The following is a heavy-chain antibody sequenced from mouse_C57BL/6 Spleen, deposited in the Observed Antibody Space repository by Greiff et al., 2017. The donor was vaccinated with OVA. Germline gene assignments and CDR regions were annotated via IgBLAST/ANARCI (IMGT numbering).Heavy chain of an antibody. J-gene: IGHJ4*01. D-gene: IGHD1-2*01. CDR1: GYAFSSSW. V-gene: IGHV1-82*01. CDR2: IYPGDGDT. CDR3: ARFINYYAMDY. Sequence: QVQLQQSGPELVKPGASVKISCKASGYAFSSSWMNWVKQRPGKGLEWIGRIYPGDGDTNYNGQFKGKATLTADKSSSTASMQLSILTSEDSAVYFCARFINYYAMDYWGQGTSVTVSA.